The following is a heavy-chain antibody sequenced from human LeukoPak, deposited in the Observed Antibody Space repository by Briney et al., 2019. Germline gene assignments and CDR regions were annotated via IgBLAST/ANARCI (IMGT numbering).Heavy chain of an antibody. CDR3: ARDYYDSSGEIMDAFDI. J-gene: IGHJ3*02. V-gene: IGHV4-4*07. CDR2: IYTNGST. D-gene: IGHD3-22*01. CDR1: GGSISSYY. Sequence: SETLSLTCTVYGGSISSYYWSWIRQPAGKGLEWIGRIYTNGSTNYNPSLKSRVTMSVDTSKNQFSLKPSSVTAADTAVYYCARDYYDSSGEIMDAFDIWGQGTMVTVSS.